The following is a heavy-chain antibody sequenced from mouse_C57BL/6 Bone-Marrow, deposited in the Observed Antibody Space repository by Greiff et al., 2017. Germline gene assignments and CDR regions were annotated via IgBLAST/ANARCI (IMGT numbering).Heavy chain of an antibody. V-gene: IGHV14-4*01. CDR2: IDPENGDT. CDR1: GFNIKDAY. J-gene: IGHJ4*01. CDR3: TTSTVVAGYYAMDY. Sequence: EVQVVESGAELVRPGASVKLSCTASGFNIKDAYMHWVKQRPEQGLEWIGWIDPENGDTEYASKFQGKATITADTSSNTAYLQLSSLTSEDTAVYYCTTSTVVAGYYAMDYWGQGTSVTVSS. D-gene: IGHD1-1*01.